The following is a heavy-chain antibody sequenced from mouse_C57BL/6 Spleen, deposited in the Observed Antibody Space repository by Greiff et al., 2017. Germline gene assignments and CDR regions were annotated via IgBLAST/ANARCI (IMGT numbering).Heavy chain of an antibody. V-gene: IGHV1-15*01. D-gene: IGHD1-1*01. CDR1: GYTFTDYE. CDR2: IDPETGGT. J-gene: IGHJ2*01. Sequence: VQLQESGAELVRPGASVTLSCKASGYTFTDYEMHWVKQTPVHGLEWIGAIDPETGGTAYNQKFKGKAILTADKSSSTAYMELRSLTSEDSAVYYCTRSGYYGSSDADYWGQGTTLTVSS. CDR3: TRSGYYGSSDADY.